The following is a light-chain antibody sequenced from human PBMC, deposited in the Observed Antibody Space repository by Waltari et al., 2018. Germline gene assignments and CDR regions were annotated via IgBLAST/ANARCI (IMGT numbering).Light chain of an antibody. Sequence: ETVMTQSPATLSVSQGERATISCRASQSVSSNLAWYQQKPGQAPRLLIYGASTRATGIPARFSGSGSGTEFTLTISSLQSEDFAVYYCQQYNNWPPNTFGQGTKLEI. J-gene: IGKJ2*01. CDR2: GAS. CDR1: QSVSSN. V-gene: IGKV3-15*01. CDR3: QQYNNWPPNT.